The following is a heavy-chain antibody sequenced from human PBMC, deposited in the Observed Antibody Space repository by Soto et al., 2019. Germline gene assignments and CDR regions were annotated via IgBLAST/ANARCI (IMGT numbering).Heavy chain of an antibody. CDR3: AREERTVTTFDY. Sequence: QVQLVESGGGMVQPGRSLRLSCAASGFTFSSYGMHWVRQAPGKGLEWVAVIWYDGSNKYYADSVKGRFTISRDNSKNTLYLQMNSLRAEDTAVYYCAREERTVTTFDYWGQGTLVTVSS. CDR2: IWYDGSNK. CDR1: GFTFSSYG. J-gene: IGHJ4*02. D-gene: IGHD4-17*01. V-gene: IGHV3-33*01.